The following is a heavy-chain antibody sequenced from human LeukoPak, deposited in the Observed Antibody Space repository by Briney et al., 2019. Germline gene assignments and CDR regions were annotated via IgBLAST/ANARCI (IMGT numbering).Heavy chain of an antibody. CDR1: GYTFTSYG. V-gene: IGHV1-18*01. CDR2: ISAYNGNT. J-gene: IGHJ3*02. D-gene: IGHD3-9*01. Sequence: GASVKVSCKASGYTFTSYGISWVRQAPGQGLEWMGWISAYNGNTNYAQKLQGRVTMTTDTSTSTAYMELRSLRSDDTAVYYCARARLTELRYFDWLFPDAFDIWGQGTMVTVSS. CDR3: ARARLTELRYFDWLFPDAFDI.